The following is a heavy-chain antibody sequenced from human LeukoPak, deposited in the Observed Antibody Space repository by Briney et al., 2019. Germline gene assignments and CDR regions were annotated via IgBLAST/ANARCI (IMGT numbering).Heavy chain of an antibody. V-gene: IGHV1-2*02. CDR2: INPNDGDT. Sequence: GASVKVSCKASGYTFTGYYIHWVRQAPGQGLEWMGWINPNDGDTNYAQKFQGRVTMTRDTSISTAHMEVSRLRSDDTAVYYCARANFLYCSSSTCLFDYWGQGTLVTVSS. J-gene: IGHJ4*02. CDR1: GYTFTGYY. D-gene: IGHD2-2*01. CDR3: ARANFLYCSSSTCLFDY.